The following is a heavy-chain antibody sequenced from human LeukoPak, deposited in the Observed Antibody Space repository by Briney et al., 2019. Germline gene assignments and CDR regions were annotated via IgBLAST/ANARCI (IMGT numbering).Heavy chain of an antibody. CDR3: ARVAGYSSFYYFQGMDV. CDR1: GGSISSGGYY. J-gene: IGHJ6*02. CDR2: IYYSGST. D-gene: IGHD6-13*01. Sequence: PSQTLSLTCTVSGGSISSGGYYWSWIRQPPGKGLEWIGYIYYSGSTNYNPSLKSRVTISVDTSKNQFSLRLSSVTAADTAVYYCARVAGYSSFYYFQGMDVWGQGTTVTVSS. V-gene: IGHV4-61*08.